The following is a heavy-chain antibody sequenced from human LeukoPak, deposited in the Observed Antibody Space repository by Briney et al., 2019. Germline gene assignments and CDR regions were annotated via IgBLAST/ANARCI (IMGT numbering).Heavy chain of an antibody. J-gene: IGHJ5*02. V-gene: IGHV1-69*05. D-gene: IGHD3-3*01. CDR3: ARVDGKEDFRFDP. CDR1: GGTFSSYA. Sequence: SVKVSCKASGGTFSSYAISWVRQAPGQGLEWMGGIIPIFGTANYAQKFQGKVTITTDESTSTAYMELSSLRSEDTAVYYCARVDGKEDFRFDPWGQGTLVTVSS. CDR2: IIPIFGTA.